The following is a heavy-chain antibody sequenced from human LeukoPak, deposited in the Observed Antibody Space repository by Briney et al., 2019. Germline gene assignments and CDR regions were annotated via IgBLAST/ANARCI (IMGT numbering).Heavy chain of an antibody. CDR2: ISSSGSTI. V-gene: IGHV3-48*03. CDR3: AELGITMIGGV. J-gene: IGHJ6*04. CDR1: GFTFSSYE. D-gene: IGHD3-10*02. Sequence: GVSLRLSCAASGFTFSSYEMNWVRQAPGKGLEWVSYISSSGSTIYYADSVKGRFTISRDNAKNTLYLQMISLRAEDTAVYYCAELGITMIGGVWGKGTTVTISS.